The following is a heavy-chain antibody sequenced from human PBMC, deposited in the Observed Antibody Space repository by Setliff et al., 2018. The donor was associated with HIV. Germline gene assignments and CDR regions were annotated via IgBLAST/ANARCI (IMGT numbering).Heavy chain of an antibody. J-gene: IGHJ4*02. CDR1: GYTFTNYD. CDR2: MNPNSGRA. V-gene: IGHV1-8*02. CDR3: ARGRLRWSPDF. Sequence: GASVKVSCKASGYTFTNYDINWVRQSPGQGLEWLGWMNPNSGRAGSAQMFQGRLTMTRDTSTSTAYMELSSLRSDDTAVYYCARGRLRWSPDFWGQGTLVTVSS.